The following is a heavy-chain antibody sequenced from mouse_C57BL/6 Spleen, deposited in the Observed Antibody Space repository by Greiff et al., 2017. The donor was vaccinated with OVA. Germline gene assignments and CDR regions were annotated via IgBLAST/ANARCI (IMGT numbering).Heavy chain of an antibody. CDR3: ARWYYGSSSYYFDY. CDR2: IDPSDSYT. J-gene: IGHJ2*01. CDR1: GYTFTSYW. V-gene: IGHV1-69*01. Sequence: QVQLQQPGAELVMPGASVKLSCKASGYTFTSYWMHWVKQRPGQVLEWIGEIDPSDSYTNYNQKFKGKSTLTVDKSSSTAYMQLSSLTSEDSAVYYCARWYYGSSSYYFDYWGQGTTLTVSS. D-gene: IGHD1-1*01.